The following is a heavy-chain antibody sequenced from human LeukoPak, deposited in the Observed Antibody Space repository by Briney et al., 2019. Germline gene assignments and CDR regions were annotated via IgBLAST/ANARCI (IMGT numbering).Heavy chain of an antibody. CDR1: GYTFTSYY. V-gene: IGHV1-46*01. J-gene: IGHJ5*02. CDR3: ARDAMPSRHYDFWSGYHNWFDP. D-gene: IGHD3-3*01. CDR2: INHSGGST. Sequence: ASVKVSCKASGYTFTSYYMHWVRQAPGQGLEWMGIINHSGGSTSYAQKFQGRVTMTRDTSTSTVYMELSSLRSEDTAVYYCARDAMPSRHYDFWSGYHNWFDPWGQGTLVTVSS.